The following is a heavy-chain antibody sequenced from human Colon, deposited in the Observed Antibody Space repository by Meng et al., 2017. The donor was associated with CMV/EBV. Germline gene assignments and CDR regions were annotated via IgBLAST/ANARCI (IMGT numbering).Heavy chain of an antibody. D-gene: IGHD3-3*01. Sequence: GGSLRLSCAASGFTFSSYAMHWVRQAPGKGLEWVSFIRYDGSNKYYADSVKGRFTISRDNSKNTLYLQMNSLRAEDTSVYYCARDRNFWSCPYVDYWGQGTLVTVSS. V-gene: IGHV3-30*02. J-gene: IGHJ4*02. CDR3: ARDRNFWSCPYVDY. CDR2: IRYDGSNK. CDR1: GFTFSSYA.